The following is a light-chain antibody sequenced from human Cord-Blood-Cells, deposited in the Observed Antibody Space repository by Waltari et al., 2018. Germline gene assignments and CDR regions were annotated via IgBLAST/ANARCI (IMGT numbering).Light chain of an antibody. J-gene: IGLJ2*01. V-gene: IGLV2-14*01. CDR3: SSYTSSSTFV. CDR1: SSDVGGYNY. CDR2: DVS. Sequence: QSALTQPASVSGSPGQSITISCTGTSSDVGGYNYVSWYQQHPGKAPKLMIYDVSKRPSGVSNRFSGSKSSNTASLTISGLQAEDEADYYCSSYTSSSTFVFGGGTKLTVL.